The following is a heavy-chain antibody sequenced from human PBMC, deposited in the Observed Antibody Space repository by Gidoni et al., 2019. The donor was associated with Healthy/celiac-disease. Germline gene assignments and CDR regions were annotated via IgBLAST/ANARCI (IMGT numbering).Heavy chain of an antibody. CDR2: ISYDGSNK. V-gene: IGHV3-30*18. CDR3: AKDYDFWSGYSSGHFDY. D-gene: IGHD3-3*01. CDR1: GFTFSSYG. Sequence: QVQLVESGGGVVQPGRSLRLSCAASGFTFSSYGMHWVRQAPGKGLEWVAVISYDGSNKYYADSVKGRFTISRDNSKNTLYLQMNSLRAEDTAVYYCAKDYDFWSGYSSGHFDYWGQGTLVTVSS. J-gene: IGHJ4*02.